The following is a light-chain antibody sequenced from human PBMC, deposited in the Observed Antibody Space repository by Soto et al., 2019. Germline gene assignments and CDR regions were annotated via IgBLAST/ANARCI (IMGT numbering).Light chain of an antibody. Sequence: QSVLTQPASVSGSPGQSITISCTGTSSDVGGYKYVSWYQQHPGKAPKLMIYEVNNRPSGVSNRFFGSKSGNTASLTISGLQAEDEADYYCSSYTSNSTRVFGGGTQLTVL. CDR2: EVN. V-gene: IGLV2-14*01. CDR1: SSDVGGYKY. CDR3: SSYTSNSTRV. J-gene: IGLJ2*01.